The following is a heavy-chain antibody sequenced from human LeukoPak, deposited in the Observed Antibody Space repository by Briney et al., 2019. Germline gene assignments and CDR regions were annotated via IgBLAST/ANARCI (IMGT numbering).Heavy chain of an antibody. D-gene: IGHD6-13*01. CDR2: ISSSSSTI. Sequence: GGSLRLSCVASGFTFSSYSMNWVRQAPGKGLEWVSYISSSSSTIYYADSVKGRFTISRDNAKNSLYLQMNSLRAEDTTVYYCARDSSSWFDYYYYYYMDVWGKGTTVTVSS. V-gene: IGHV3-48*01. CDR1: GFTFSSYS. J-gene: IGHJ6*03. CDR3: ARDSSSWFDYYYYYYMDV.